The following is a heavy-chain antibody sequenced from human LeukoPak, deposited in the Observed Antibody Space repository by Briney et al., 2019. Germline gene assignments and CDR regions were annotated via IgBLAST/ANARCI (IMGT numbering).Heavy chain of an antibody. CDR3: AYYHVNEEPPTF. D-gene: IGHD1-1*01. CDR2: IRYDGSNK. V-gene: IGHV3-30*02. J-gene: IGHJ4*02. CDR1: GFTFSSYG. Sequence: GGSLRLSCAASGFTFSSYGMSWVRQAPGKGLEWVAFIRYDGSNKYYADSVKGRFTISRDNSKNTLYLQMNSLRAEDTAVYYCAYYHVNEEPPTFWGQGTLVTVSS.